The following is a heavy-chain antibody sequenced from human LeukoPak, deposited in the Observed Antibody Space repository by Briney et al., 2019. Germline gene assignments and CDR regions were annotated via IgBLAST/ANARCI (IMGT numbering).Heavy chain of an antibody. Sequence: GGSLRLSCAASGFTFSSYAMSWVRQAPGKGLEWVSAISGSGGSTYYADSVKGRFTISRDNAKNTLYLQMNSLRAEDTAVYYCARGGYYRYDAFDIWDQGTMVTVSS. CDR3: ARGGYYRYDAFDI. J-gene: IGHJ3*02. V-gene: IGHV3-23*01. D-gene: IGHD3-22*01. CDR2: ISGSGGST. CDR1: GFTFSSYA.